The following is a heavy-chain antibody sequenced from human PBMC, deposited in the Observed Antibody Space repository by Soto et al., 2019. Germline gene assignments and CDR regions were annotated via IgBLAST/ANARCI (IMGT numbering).Heavy chain of an antibody. CDR3: AVAVSGSRSPLAH. J-gene: IGHJ4*02. CDR2: IIPIYDSP. V-gene: IGHV1-69*06. CDR1: GGTFDSNA. Sequence: QVQLVQSGAEVKKPGSSVKVSCKASGGTFDSNAISWVRQAPGQGLEWMGGIIPIYDSPNYAQNFQGRVTVIADKAKSTAYLELSRLKFAVSAIYDCAVAVSGSRSPLAHWGQGTLVIVSS. D-gene: IGHD3-3*01.